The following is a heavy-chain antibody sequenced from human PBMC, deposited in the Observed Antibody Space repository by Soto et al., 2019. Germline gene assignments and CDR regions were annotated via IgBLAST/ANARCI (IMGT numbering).Heavy chain of an antibody. J-gene: IGHJ6*02. D-gene: IGHD2-15*01. CDR3: ASPLLGYCSGGSCYYYYGMDV. Sequence: ASVKVSCKASGYTFTSYVISWVRQAPGQGLEWVGWISAYNGNTNYAQKLQGRVTMTTDTSTSTAYMELRSLRSDDTAVYYCASPLLGYCSGGSCYYYYGMDVWGQGTTVNVSS. V-gene: IGHV1-18*01. CDR1: GYTFTSYV. CDR2: ISAYNGNT.